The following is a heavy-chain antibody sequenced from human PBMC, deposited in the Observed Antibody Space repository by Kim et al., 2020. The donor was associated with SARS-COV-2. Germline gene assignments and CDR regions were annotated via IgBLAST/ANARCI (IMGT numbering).Heavy chain of an antibody. Sequence: GGSLRLSCAASGFTFSSYGMHWVRQAPGKGLEWVAVISYDGSNKYYADSVKGRFTISRDNSKNTLFLQMNGLRAEDTAVYYCAREIGFGELFNWGQGTLVTVSS. V-gene: IGHV3-33*05. CDR2: ISYDGSNK. CDR1: GFTFSSYG. D-gene: IGHD3-10*01. CDR3: AREIGFGELFN. J-gene: IGHJ4*02.